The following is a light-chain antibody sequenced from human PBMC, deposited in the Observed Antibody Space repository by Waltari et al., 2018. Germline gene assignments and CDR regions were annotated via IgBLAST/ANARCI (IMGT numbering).Light chain of an antibody. CDR1: RANIGGSY. CDR3: QSYDTSLSVV. J-gene: IGLJ2*01. Sequence: QSVLTQPPSESGTPGQRVIISCSGSRANIGGSYVYWYQHLPGAAPKLLINRNTQRPSGVPDRFSGSKSGTSASLAISGLRSEDEGDYYCQSYDTSLSVVFGGGTKLTVL. V-gene: IGLV1-47*01. CDR2: RNT.